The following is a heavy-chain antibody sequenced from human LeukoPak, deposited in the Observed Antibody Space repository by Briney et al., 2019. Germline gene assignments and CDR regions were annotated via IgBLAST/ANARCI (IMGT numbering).Heavy chain of an antibody. CDR2: ISGSGGTT. V-gene: IGHV3-23*01. J-gene: IGHJ4*02. CDR3: AKGQRVRGVISELYYFDY. CDR1: GFTFSNYA. D-gene: IGHD3-10*01. Sequence: GGSLRLSCAASGFTFSNYAMSWVRQAPGKGLEWVSPISGSGGTTYYADSVMGRFTISRDNSKNTLYLQMNSLRAEDTAVYYCAKGQRVRGVISELYYFDYWGQGTLVTVSS.